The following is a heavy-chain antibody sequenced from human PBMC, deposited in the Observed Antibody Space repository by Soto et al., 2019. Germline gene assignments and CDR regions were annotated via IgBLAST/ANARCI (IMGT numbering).Heavy chain of an antibody. D-gene: IGHD1-7*01. CDR2: IYYSGST. V-gene: IGHV4-59*01. Sequence: SETLSLTCTVSGGSISSYYWSWIRQPPGKGLEWIGYIYYSGSTNYNPSLKSRVTISVDTSKNQFSLKLSSVTAADTAVYYCARWNYEYYFDYWGQGTLVTVSS. J-gene: IGHJ4*02. CDR1: GGSISSYY. CDR3: ARWNYEYYFDY.